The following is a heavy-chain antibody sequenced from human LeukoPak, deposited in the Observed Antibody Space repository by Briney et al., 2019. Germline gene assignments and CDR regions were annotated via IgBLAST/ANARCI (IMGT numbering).Heavy chain of an antibody. CDR3: ASVGWLQPKVYDY. D-gene: IGHD5-24*01. Sequence: GGSLRLSCAASGFTFDDYAMHWVRQAPGKGLEWVSGISWNSGSIGYVDSVKGRFTISRDNAKNSLYLQMNSLRAEDTAVYYCASVGWLQPKVYDYWGQGTLVTVSS. CDR2: ISWNSGSI. V-gene: IGHV3-9*01. CDR1: GFTFDDYA. J-gene: IGHJ4*02.